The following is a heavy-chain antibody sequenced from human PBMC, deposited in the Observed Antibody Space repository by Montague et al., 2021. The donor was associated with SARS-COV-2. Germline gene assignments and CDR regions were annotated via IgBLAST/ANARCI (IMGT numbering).Heavy chain of an antibody. CDR3: ARDPAGHLTGYYYLGLAAFGX. CDR2: IYIIGSN. V-gene: IGHV4-4*07. Sequence: SETLSLTCTVYGGSISSYYWSWIRQPAGNGLEWIARIYIIGSNNYNSVLKCRVTRSVETSKNQSSLKLSSLTAADTAVYYCARDPAGHLTGYYYLGLAAFGXWGTGTMVTVSS. CDR1: GGSISSYY. D-gene: IGHD3-9*01. J-gene: IGHJ3*02.